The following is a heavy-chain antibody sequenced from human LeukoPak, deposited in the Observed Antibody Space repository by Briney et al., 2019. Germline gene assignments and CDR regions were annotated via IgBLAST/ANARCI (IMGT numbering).Heavy chain of an antibody. CDR1: GYPFTDYY. D-gene: IGHD3-10*01. CDR2: INPNSGGT. V-gene: IGHV1-2*02. J-gene: IGHJ4*02. CDR3: ARYEARGVCFDY. Sequence: GASVKVSCKASGYPFTDYYLHWVRQAPGQGLEWMGWINPNSGGTNYAQNFQGRVTMTRDTSINTAYMELSRVRSDDTAVYYCARYEARGVCFDYWGQGTLVTVSS.